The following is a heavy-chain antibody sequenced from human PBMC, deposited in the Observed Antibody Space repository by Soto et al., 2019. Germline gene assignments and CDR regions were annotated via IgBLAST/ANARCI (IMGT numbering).Heavy chain of an antibody. Sequence: SETLSLTCAVYGGSFSGYYWSWIRQPPGKGLEWIGEINHSGSTNYNPSLKSRVTISVDTSKNQFSLKLSSVTAADTAVYYCARVPRSDFWSGNLWDHWLDPWGKGPLVTVSS. V-gene: IGHV4-34*01. CDR2: INHSGST. CDR1: GGSFSGYY. CDR3: ARVPRSDFWSGNLWDHWLDP. J-gene: IGHJ5*02. D-gene: IGHD3-3*01.